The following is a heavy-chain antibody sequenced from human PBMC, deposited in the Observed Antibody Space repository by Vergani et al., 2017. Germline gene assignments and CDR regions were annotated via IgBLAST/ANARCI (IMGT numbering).Heavy chain of an antibody. CDR2: INHSGST. D-gene: IGHD2-21*02. J-gene: IGHJ2*01. CDR1: GGSFSGYY. CDR3: ARVGHLVAVTGEGPSLDL. Sequence: QVQLQQWGAGLLKPSETLSLTCAVYGGSFSGYYWSWIRQPPGKGLEWIGEINHSGSTNYNPSLKSRVIISVDTSKNQFSLKLSSVTAADTAVYYCARVGHLVAVTGEGPSLDLWGRGTLVTVSS. V-gene: IGHV4-34*01.